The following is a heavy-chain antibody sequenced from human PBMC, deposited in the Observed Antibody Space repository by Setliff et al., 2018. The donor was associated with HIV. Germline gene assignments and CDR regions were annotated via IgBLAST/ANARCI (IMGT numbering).Heavy chain of an antibody. V-gene: IGHV1-18*04. Sequence: ASVKVSCKASGYTVISYGYSWVRQAPGQGLQWMGWISGYNGDTNYAQELQGRVTMTTATSTSTAYMELRSLRSDDTAVYYCARTRGGPTVGYYFAYWGQGTLVTVSS. CDR1: GYTVISYG. CDR2: ISGYNGDT. D-gene: IGHD4-17*01. CDR3: ARTRGGPTVGYYFAY. J-gene: IGHJ4*02.